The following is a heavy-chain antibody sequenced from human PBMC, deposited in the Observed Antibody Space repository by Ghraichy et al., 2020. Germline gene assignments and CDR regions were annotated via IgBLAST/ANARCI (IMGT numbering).Heavy chain of an antibody. CDR3: ARENYGDYVGENWFDP. CDR1: GFTVSSNY. J-gene: IGHJ5*01. D-gene: IGHD4-17*01. CDR2: IYSGGSA. V-gene: IGHV3-66*01. Sequence: GGSLRLSCAASGFTVSSNYMSWVRQAPGKGLEWVSVIYSGGSAYYSDSVKGRFTISRDNSKNTLYLQMNSLRAEDTAVYYCARENYGDYVGENWFDPWGRGTLVTVSS.